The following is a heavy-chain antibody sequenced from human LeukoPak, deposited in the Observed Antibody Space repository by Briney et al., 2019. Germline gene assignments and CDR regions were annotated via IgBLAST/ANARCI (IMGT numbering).Heavy chain of an antibody. CDR3: ARATAGWELLPYYYYYYMDV. Sequence: PGGSLRLSCAASGFTFSSYWMSWVRQAPGKGLEWVANIKQDGSEKYYVDSVKGRFTISRDNAKNSLYLQMNSLRAEDTAVYYCARATAGWELLPYYYYYYMDVWGKGTTVTVSS. CDR2: IKQDGSEK. V-gene: IGHV3-7*01. J-gene: IGHJ6*03. D-gene: IGHD1-26*01. CDR1: GFTFSSYW.